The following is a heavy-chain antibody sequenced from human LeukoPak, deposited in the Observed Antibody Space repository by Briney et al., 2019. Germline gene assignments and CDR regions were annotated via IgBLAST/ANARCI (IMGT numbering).Heavy chain of an antibody. CDR2: IASSGRNT. D-gene: IGHD5-24*01. Sequence: GGSLRLSCAASGFXFNDAAMTWVRQAPGKGLEWVSLIASSGRNTYYTDSVRGRFTISRDNSKNTLSLQMNSLRVEDTAMYYCAKDIQLSAWGLGTMVTVSS. CDR3: AKDIQLSA. V-gene: IGHV3-23*01. CDR1: GFXFNDAA. J-gene: IGHJ3*01.